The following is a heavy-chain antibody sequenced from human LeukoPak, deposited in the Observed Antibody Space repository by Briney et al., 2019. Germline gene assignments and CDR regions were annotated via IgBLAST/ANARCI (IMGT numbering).Heavy chain of an antibody. D-gene: IGHD3-22*01. Sequence: GGSLRLSCAASGFIVSSNYMTWVRQAPGKGLDWVSVIYSDGSTYYADSVKGRSTISRDSSKNTLYLQMNSLRAEDTAVYYCARSDSSGYLAFDYWGQGTLVTVSS. J-gene: IGHJ4*02. CDR1: GFIVSSNY. CDR2: IYSDGST. V-gene: IGHV3-66*01. CDR3: ARSDSSGYLAFDY.